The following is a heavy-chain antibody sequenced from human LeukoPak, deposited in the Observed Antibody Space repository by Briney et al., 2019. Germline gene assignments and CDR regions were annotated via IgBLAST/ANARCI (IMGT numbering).Heavy chain of an antibody. CDR2: IRYDGSIK. V-gene: IGHV3-30*02. CDR3: AKGPYYNILTGYRKGGAFDV. J-gene: IGHJ3*01. D-gene: IGHD3-9*01. CDR1: GFTFSSYG. Sequence: GGSLRLSCAASGFTFSSYGMHWVRQAPGKGLEWVTFIRYDGSIKYYADSVKGRFTISRDSSKNTLYLQMNSLRAEDTAVYYCAKGPYYNILTGYRKGGAFDVWGRGTMVTASS.